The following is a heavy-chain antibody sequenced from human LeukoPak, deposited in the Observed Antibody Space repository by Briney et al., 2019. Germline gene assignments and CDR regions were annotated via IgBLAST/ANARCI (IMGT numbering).Heavy chain of an antibody. CDR3: AKIAAVGTRFDY. CDR1: GGSINNYY. Sequence: SETLSLTCTVSGGSINNYYWSWIRQPPGMGLEWIGYIYYSGSTNYNPSLRSRVTISLDTSRNQFSLNLSSVTAADTAVYYCAKIAAVGTRFDYWGRGILVTVSS. V-gene: IGHV4-59*01. J-gene: IGHJ4*02. D-gene: IGHD6-13*01. CDR2: IYYSGST.